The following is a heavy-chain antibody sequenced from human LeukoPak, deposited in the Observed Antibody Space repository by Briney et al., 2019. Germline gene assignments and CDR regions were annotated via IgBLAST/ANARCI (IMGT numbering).Heavy chain of an antibody. CDR2: ISGSGGST. V-gene: IGHV3-23*01. CDR1: GFTFSSYA. D-gene: IGHD3-22*01. Sequence: GGSLRLSCAASGFTFSSYAMSWVRQAPGKGLEWVSAISGSGGSTYYADSVKGRSTISRDNSKNTLYLQMNSLRAEDTAVYYCAKGSYYDSSGYSFVLSWGQGTLVTVSS. J-gene: IGHJ4*02. CDR3: AKGSYYDSSGYSFVLS.